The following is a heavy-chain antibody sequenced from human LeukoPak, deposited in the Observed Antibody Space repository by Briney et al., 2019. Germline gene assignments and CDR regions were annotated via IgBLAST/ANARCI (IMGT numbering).Heavy chain of an antibody. V-gene: IGHV5-51*01. D-gene: IGHD3-22*01. J-gene: IGHJ4*02. Sequence: GESLKISCKGSGYSFTSYWIGWVRQMPGKGLEWMGIIYPGDSDTRYSPSFQGQVTISADKSISTAYLQWSSLKASDTAMYYCARRYYYDSSGYYYDPSSYFDYWGQGTLVTVSS. CDR3: ARRYYYDSSGYYYDPSSYFDY. CDR1: GYSFTSYW. CDR2: IYPGDSDT.